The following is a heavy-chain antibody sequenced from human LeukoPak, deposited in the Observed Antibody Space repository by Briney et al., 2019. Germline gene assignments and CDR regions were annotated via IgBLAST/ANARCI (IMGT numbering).Heavy chain of an antibody. CDR2: FDPEDGET. CDR3: ATERLQKDTIFGVVIYTFDY. CDR1: GYTLTELS. V-gene: IGHV1-24*01. Sequence: ASVKVSCKVSGYTLTELSMHWVRQAPGKGREGMGGFDPEDGETIYAQKFQGRVTITEDTSTDTAYMELSSLRSEDTAVYYCATERLQKDTIFGVVIYTFDYWGQGTLVTVSS. J-gene: IGHJ4*02. D-gene: IGHD3-3*01.